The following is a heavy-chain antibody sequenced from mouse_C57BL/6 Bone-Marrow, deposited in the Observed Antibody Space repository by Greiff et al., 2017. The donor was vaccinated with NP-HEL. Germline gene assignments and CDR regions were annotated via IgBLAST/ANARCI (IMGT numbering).Heavy chain of an antibody. CDR2: IWSGGST. CDR1: GFSLTSYG. J-gene: IGHJ1*03. Sequence: VKLQESGPGLVQPSQSLSITCTVSGFSLTSYGVHWVRQPPGKGLEWLGVIWSGGSTDYNAAFISRLSISKDNSKSQVFFKMNSLQADDTAIYYCAKISMITTRYFDVWGTGTTVTVSS. D-gene: IGHD2-4*01. CDR3: AKISMITTRYFDV. V-gene: IGHV2-4*01.